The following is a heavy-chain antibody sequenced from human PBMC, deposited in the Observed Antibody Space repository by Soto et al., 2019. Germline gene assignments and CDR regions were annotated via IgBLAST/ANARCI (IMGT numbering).Heavy chain of an antibody. CDR2: ISPYNGNT. D-gene: IGHD2-21*02. CDR1: GYPITDYG. J-gene: IGHJ4*02. CDR3: ARGTVTAAEY. V-gene: IGHV1-18*01. Sequence: QVQMVQSGAAVKKPGASVNVSCKTSGYPITDYGITWVRQAPGQGLEWMGWISPYNGNTNYAQKSQGRVTMTTDTTTSTAYMELTNLRSDDTATYYCARGTVTAAEYWGQGTLVTVSS.